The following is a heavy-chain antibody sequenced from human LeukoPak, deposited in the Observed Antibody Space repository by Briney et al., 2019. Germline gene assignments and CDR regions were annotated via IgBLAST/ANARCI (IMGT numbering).Heavy chain of an antibody. CDR3: VRVIRSRFDT. J-gene: IGHJ5*02. V-gene: IGHV4-59*01. CDR1: GDSINNNF. CDR2: IYHSGTT. Sequence: SETLSLTWSVSGDSINNNFWTWIRQPPGKRLEWIGYIYHSGTTNYNPSLNSRVTMLIDASKNQISLKLSSVTAADTAVYYCVRVIRSRFDTWGQGTLVTVSS.